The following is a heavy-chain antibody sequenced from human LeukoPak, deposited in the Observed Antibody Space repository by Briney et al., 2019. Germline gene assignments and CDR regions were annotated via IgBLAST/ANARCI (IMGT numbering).Heavy chain of an antibody. V-gene: IGHV4-59*01. D-gene: IGHD5-18*01. CDR2: IYYSGST. J-gene: IGHJ4*02. Sequence: SETLSLTCTVSGGSISSYYWSWIRQPPGKGLEWIGYIYYSGSTNYNPSLKSRVTISVDTSKNQFSLKLSSVTAADTAVYYCARDGYSYGNGFDYWGQGTLVTVSS. CDR3: ARDGYSYGNGFDY. CDR1: GGSISSYY.